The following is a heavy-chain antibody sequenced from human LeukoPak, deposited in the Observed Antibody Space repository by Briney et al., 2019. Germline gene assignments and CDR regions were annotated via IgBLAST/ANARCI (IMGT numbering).Heavy chain of an antibody. Sequence: SETLSLTCAVYGGSFSGYYWSWIRQPPGKGLEWIGEINHSGSANYNPSLKSRVTISVDTSKNQFSLRLSSVTAADTTVYYCARRLVDSAASQVSDDWGQGTLVTVSS. CDR3: ARRLVDSAASQVSDD. V-gene: IGHV4-34*01. CDR1: GGSFSGYY. CDR2: INHSGSA. D-gene: IGHD6-19*01. J-gene: IGHJ4*02.